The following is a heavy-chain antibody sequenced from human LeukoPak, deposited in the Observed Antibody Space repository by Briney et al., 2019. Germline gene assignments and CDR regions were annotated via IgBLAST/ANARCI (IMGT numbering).Heavy chain of an antibody. J-gene: IGHJ4*02. CDR1: GFTFSSYA. Sequence: GGSLRLSCAASGFTFSSYAMHWVRQAPGKGLEWVAVISYDGSNKYYADSVKGRFTISRDNSKNTLYLQMNSLRAEDTAVCYCARATTTVTTLFTYWGQGTLVTVSS. CDR2: ISYDGSNK. CDR3: ARATTTVTTLFTY. D-gene: IGHD4-17*01. V-gene: IGHV3-30-3*01.